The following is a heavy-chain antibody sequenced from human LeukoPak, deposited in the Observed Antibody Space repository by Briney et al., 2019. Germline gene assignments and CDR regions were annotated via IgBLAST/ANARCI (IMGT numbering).Heavy chain of an antibody. CDR1: GYTFTSYG. CDR2: ISAYNGNT. CDR3: ARQSYCSGGSCYPGWRYYYYYMDV. V-gene: IGHV1-18*01. J-gene: IGHJ6*03. D-gene: IGHD2-15*01. Sequence: ASVKVSCKASGYTFTSYGISWVRQAPGQGLEWMGWISAYNGNTNYAQKLQGRVTMTTDTSTSTAYMELRSLRSDDTAVYYCARQSYCSGGSCYPGWRYYYYYMDVWGKGTTVTVSS.